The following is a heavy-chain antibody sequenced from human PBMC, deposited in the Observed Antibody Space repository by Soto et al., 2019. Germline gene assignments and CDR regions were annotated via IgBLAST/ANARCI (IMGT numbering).Heavy chain of an antibody. CDR3: AKGGYYDSSGYLGWLDY. V-gene: IGHV3-30*18. D-gene: IGHD3-22*01. CDR1: GFTFSSYG. Sequence: QVQLVESGGGVVQPGRSLRLSCAASGFTFSSYGIHWVRQAPGKGLEWVAVISYDGSNRYYADSVKGRFTISRDNSKNTLYLQMNSLRAEDTAVYYCAKGGYYDSSGYLGWLDYWGQGTLATVSS. CDR2: ISYDGSNR. J-gene: IGHJ4*02.